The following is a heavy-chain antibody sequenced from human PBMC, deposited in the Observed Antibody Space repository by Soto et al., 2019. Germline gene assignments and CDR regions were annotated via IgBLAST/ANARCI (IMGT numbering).Heavy chain of an antibody. CDR1: GGSFSGYY. CDR3: ARDKITGLFDY. J-gene: IGHJ4*02. D-gene: IGHD2-8*02. CDR2: INHSGST. V-gene: IGHV4-34*01. Sequence: PSETLSLTCAVFGGSFSGYYWTWIRQPPGTGLEWIGEINHSGSTNYNPSLKSRVTISVDTSKNQFSLKLTSVTAADTAVYYCARDKITGLFDYWGQGTLVTVSS.